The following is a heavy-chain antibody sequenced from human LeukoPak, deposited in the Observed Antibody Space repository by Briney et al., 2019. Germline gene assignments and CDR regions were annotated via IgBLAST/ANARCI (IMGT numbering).Heavy chain of an antibody. CDR3: ARARGYCSGGSCYYYFDY. D-gene: IGHD2-15*01. J-gene: IGHJ4*02. CDR1: GGSISSYY. V-gene: IGHV4-59*01. CDR2: IYYSGST. Sequence: SETLSLTCTVSGGSISSYYWSWIRQPPGKGLEWIGYIYYSGSTNYNPSLKSRVTISVDTSKNQFSLKLSSVTAADTAVYYCARARGYCSGGSCYYYFDYWGQGTLVTVSS.